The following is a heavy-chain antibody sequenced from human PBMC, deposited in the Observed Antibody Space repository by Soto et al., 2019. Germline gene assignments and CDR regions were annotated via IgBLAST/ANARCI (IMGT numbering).Heavy chain of an antibody. J-gene: IGHJ3*02. V-gene: IGHV1-46*03. CDR1: GYTFTSYY. CDR3: ARAFTVGGTFDAFDS. Sequence: GASVKVSCKASGYTFTSYYMHWVRQAPGQGLEWMGIINPSGGSTSYAQKFQGRVTMTRDTSTSTVYMELSSLRSEDTAVYYCARAFTVGGTFDAFDSWGQGTMVTVS. CDR2: INPSGGST. D-gene: IGHD6-19*01.